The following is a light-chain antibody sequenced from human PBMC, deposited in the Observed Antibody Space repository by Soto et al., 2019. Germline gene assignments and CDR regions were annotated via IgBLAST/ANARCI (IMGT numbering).Light chain of an antibody. V-gene: IGLV2-23*03. Sequence: QSAVTQPASVSGSPGQSITISCTGTSSDVGSYNLVSWYQQHPGKAPKLMIYEGSKRPSGVSNRFSGSKSGNTASLTISGLQAEDEADYYCCSYAGSSTFEVFGGGTQLTVL. J-gene: IGLJ2*01. CDR1: SSDVGSYNL. CDR3: CSYAGSSTFEV. CDR2: EGS.